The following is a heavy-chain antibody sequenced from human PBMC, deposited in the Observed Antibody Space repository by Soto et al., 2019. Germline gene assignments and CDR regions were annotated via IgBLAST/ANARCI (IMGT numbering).Heavy chain of an antibody. Sequence: GGSLRLSCAASGFTVSSNYMSWVRQAPGKGLEWVSVIYSGGSTYYADSVKGRFTISRDNSKNTLYLQMNSLRAEDTAVYYCAREKAYCGGDCYSGVEGVAFDIWGQGTMVTV. J-gene: IGHJ3*02. D-gene: IGHD2-21*02. CDR3: AREKAYCGGDCYSGVEGVAFDI. CDR2: IYSGGST. V-gene: IGHV3-53*01. CDR1: GFTVSSNY.